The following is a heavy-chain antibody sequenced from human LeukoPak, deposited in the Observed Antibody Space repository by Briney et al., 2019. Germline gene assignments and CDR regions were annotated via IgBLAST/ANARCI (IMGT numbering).Heavy chain of an antibody. CDR1: EFAFSTYN. V-gene: IGHV3-48*01. CDR3: ARGSSGYYEFDY. Sequence: GGSLRLSCAASEFAFSTYNMNWVRQAPGKGLEWVSYISTGSSTTYYADSVKGRFTISRENAKNSLYLQMNSLRPGDTAVYYCARGSSGYYEFDYWGQGILVIVSS. D-gene: IGHD3-22*01. J-gene: IGHJ4*02. CDR2: ISTGSSTT.